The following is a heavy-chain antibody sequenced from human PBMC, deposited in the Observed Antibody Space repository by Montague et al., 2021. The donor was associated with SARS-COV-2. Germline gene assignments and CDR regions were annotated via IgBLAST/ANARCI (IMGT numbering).Heavy chain of an antibody. Sequence: CAISGDSVSSNSATWNWVRQSPSRGLEWLGRTYYRSKGYNDYAVSVRGRVTINPDTSENQFSLQLNSVTPEDTAIYYCTSGREGNYNVMDVWGQGTTVTVSS. D-gene: IGHD1-1*01. CDR2: TYYRSKGYN. CDR3: TSGREGNYNVMDV. CDR1: GDSVSSNSAT. J-gene: IGHJ6*02. V-gene: IGHV6-1*01.